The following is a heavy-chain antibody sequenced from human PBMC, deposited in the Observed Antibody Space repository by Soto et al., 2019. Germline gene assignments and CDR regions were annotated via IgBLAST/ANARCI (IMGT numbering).Heavy chain of an antibody. V-gene: IGHV3-30*18. Sequence: PGGSLRLSCAASGFTFSSYGMHWVRQAPGKGLEWVALISYDGSDKYYADSVKGRFTISRDNSKNTLYLQMNSLRGEDTAVYYCAKEDSGYSSSWPAFFDYWGQGTLVTVSS. CDR2: ISYDGSDK. D-gene: IGHD6-13*01. CDR1: GFTFSSYG. CDR3: AKEDSGYSSSWPAFFDY. J-gene: IGHJ4*02.